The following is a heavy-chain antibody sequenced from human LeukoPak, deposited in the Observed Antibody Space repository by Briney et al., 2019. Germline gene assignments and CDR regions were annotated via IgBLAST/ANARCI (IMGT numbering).Heavy chain of an antibody. J-gene: IGHJ4*02. CDR1: GFTFSSYA. D-gene: IGHD3-9*01. CDR2: ISGSGGST. Sequence: GGSLRLSCAASGFTFSSYAMSWVRQAPGKGLEWVSAISGSGGSTYYADSVKGRFTISRDDSKNTAYLQMNSLKTEDTAVYYCTSSATYHDILSDYWGQGTLVTVSS. V-gene: IGHV3-23*01. CDR3: TSSATYHDILSDY.